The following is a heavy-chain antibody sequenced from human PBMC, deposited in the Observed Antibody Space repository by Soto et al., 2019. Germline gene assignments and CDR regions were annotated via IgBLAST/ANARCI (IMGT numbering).Heavy chain of an antibody. CDR3: ARSIVVVTALDY. D-gene: IGHD2-21*02. CDR2: INAGNGNT. J-gene: IGHJ4*02. CDR1: GYTFTSYA. V-gene: IGHV1-3*01. Sequence: GASVKVCCKSSGYTFTSYAIHWVRQAPGQRLEWMGWINAGNGNTKYSQKFQGRVTITRDTSASTAYMELSSLRSEDTAVYYCARSIVVVTALDYWGQGTLVTVSS.